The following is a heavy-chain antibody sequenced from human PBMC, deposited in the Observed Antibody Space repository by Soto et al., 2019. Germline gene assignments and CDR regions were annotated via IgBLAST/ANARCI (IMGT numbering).Heavy chain of an antibody. V-gene: IGHV3-33*01. J-gene: IGHJ3*01. CDR3: EGRDDPFHV. Sequence: QVHLVESGGGVVRPGTSLRLSCAASGINFSDYGIHWVRQAPGKGREWVAVIWYDGSQKYYADSVRGRFTISRDNSKNTVYLQLNSLRLEDTAVYYCEGRDDPFHVWGQGTIVTVSS. CDR2: IWYDGSQK. CDR1: GINFSDYG.